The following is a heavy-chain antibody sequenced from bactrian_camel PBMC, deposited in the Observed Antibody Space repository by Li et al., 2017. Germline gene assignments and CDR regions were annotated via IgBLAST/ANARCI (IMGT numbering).Heavy chain of an antibody. Sequence: VQLVESGGGSVQPGGSLRLSCAASGFTFSNYGMNWVRQAPGKGLEWVSDINIRGNTYYVNFVKGRFTISRDDNTLYLQLNSLRSEDTAMYYCAKIRNGWSAYVGTGYWGKGTQVTVS. V-gene: IGHV3S31*01. D-gene: IGHD1*01. CDR1: GFTFSNYG. J-gene: IGHJ7*01. CDR2: INIRGNT.